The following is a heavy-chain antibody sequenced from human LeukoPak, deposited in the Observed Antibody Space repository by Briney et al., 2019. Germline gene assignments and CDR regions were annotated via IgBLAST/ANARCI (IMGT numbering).Heavy chain of an antibody. Sequence: GGSLRLSCAASGFTFNNAWMSWVRQAPGKGLEWVATIKDDGSDRYYVDSVKGQFTISRDNAKKSLYLQMNSLRVEDTAVYYCANLGYSDGGQGTLVTVSS. CDR3: ANLGYSD. V-gene: IGHV3-7*01. CDR2: IKDDGSDR. J-gene: IGHJ4*02. D-gene: IGHD5-12*01. CDR1: GFTFNNAW.